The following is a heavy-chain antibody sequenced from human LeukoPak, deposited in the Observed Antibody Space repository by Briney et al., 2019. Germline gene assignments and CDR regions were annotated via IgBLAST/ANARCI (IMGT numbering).Heavy chain of an antibody. CDR2: ISSSGYTI. Sequence: PGGSLRLSCAASGFTFSSYEMNWVRQAPGKGLEWVPSISSSGYTIYYIDSVKGRFTISRDNAKSSLYLQMNSLRAEDTAVYYCARFRHYYDSSGYYSFDYWGQGTLVTVSS. D-gene: IGHD3-22*01. CDR1: GFTFSSYE. CDR3: ARFRHYYDSSGYYSFDY. V-gene: IGHV3-48*03. J-gene: IGHJ4*02.